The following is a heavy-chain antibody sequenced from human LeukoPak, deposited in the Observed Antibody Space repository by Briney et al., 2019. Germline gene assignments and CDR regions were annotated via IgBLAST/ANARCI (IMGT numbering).Heavy chain of an antibody. CDR1: GDSLSDLP. Sequence: ASVKVSCKVTGDSLSDLPMHWVRHVAGKGLEWMGGFDPEFSEPVYAQRFQGRVTMSEDTSTDTAFMELTSLKSEDTAVYFCATQSLLAGVPYGYFQFWGSGTLVIVSS. D-gene: IGHD3-10*01. CDR2: FDPEFSEP. J-gene: IGHJ1*01. V-gene: IGHV1-24*01. CDR3: ATQSLLAGVPYGYFQF.